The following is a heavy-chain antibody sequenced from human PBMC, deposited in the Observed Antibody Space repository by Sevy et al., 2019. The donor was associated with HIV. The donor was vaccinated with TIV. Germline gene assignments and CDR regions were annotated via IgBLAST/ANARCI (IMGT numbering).Heavy chain of an antibody. CDR3: ARDLEFYDHGDYGPPFVLDF. D-gene: IGHD4-17*01. Sequence: GGSLRLSCAASGFTFSSFGMHWVRQAPGKGLEWLAVIWFDGSNKYYAHSVRGRFTISRDIAKNTLHLQMNSLRAEDTAVYYCARDLEFYDHGDYGPPFVLDFWGHGTLVTVSS. V-gene: IGHV3-33*01. CDR1: GFTFSSFG. CDR2: IWFDGSNK. J-gene: IGHJ4*01.